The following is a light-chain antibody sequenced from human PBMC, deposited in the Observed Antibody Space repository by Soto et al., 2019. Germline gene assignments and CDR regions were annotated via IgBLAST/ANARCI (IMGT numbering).Light chain of an antibody. Sequence: DIPMTQSPSSLSASVRDRVTITFRVSQTISSYLNWYQQKPGEVPTLLTYAASSLHCGVPSRFSGSGSGTEFTLTISSLQPEEYATVYCQQSHITPYSFGQGTKLEIK. V-gene: IGKV1-39*01. CDR2: AAS. CDR1: QTISSY. CDR3: QQSHITPYS. J-gene: IGKJ2*01.